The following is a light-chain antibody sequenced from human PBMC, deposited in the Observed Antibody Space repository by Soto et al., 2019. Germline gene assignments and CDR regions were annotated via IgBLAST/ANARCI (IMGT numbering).Light chain of an antibody. Sequence: IHMTQSPSSLSASVGDRVTITCRASQGIRNDLGWYQQKPGTAPKLLIYDASSLESGVPSRFSGSGYGTEFTLTISSLQPDDFATYYCQQYNSWWTFGQGTKVDI. V-gene: IGKV1-17*01. CDR3: QQYNSWWT. CDR1: QGIRND. J-gene: IGKJ1*01. CDR2: DAS.